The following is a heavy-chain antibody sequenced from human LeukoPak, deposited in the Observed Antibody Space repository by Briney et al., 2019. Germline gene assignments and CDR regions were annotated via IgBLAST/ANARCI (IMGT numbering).Heavy chain of an antibody. CDR3: ASPAGYSSSWGNFDY. Sequence: GGSLRLSCAASGFTFNSNAMHWVRQVPGEGLEWVAVISYDGRNKYYADSVKGRFTISRDNSKNTLYLQMNSLRSEDTAVYYCASPAGYSSSWGNFDYWGQGTLVTVSS. CDR2: ISYDGRNK. J-gene: IGHJ4*02. D-gene: IGHD6-13*01. V-gene: IGHV3-30*04. CDR1: GFTFNSNA.